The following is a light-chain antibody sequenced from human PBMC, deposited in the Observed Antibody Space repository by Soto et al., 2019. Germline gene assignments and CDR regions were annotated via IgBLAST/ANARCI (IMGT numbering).Light chain of an antibody. CDR2: DAS. J-gene: IGKJ2*01. CDR1: QSVSSY. Sequence: EIGLTQSPATLSLSPGERVTLSCRASQSVSSYLAWYQQKPGQAPRLLIYDASNRATGIPARFSGSGSETDFPLTISLLEPEDSAVYYCQQRSNSPHTFGQGNKLEIK. CDR3: QQRSNSPHT. V-gene: IGKV3-11*01.